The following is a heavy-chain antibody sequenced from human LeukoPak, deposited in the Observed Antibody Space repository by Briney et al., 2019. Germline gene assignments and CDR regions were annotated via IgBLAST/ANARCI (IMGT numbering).Heavy chain of an antibody. CDR2: INHSGST. CDR1: GGSFSGYY. Sequence: PSETPSLTCAVYGGSFSGYYWSWIRQPPGKGLEWIGEINHSGSTNYNPSLKGRVTISVDTSKNQFSLKLSSVTAADTAVYYCARGYYYGSGSYSWFDPWGQGTLVTVSS. J-gene: IGHJ5*02. CDR3: ARGYYYGSGSYSWFDP. D-gene: IGHD3-10*01. V-gene: IGHV4-34*01.